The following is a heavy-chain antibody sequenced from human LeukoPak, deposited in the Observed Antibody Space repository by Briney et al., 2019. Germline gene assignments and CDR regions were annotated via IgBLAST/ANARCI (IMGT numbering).Heavy chain of an antibody. CDR1: GGSISSGSYY. V-gene: IGHV4-61*01. Sequence: SETLSLTCTVSGGSISSGSYYWGWVRQPPGKGLEWIGFVYYTGSTNYSPSLKSRVTISVDTSKNQFSLKLRSVTAADTAVYYCARISSSNWYNERGAFDVWGQGTMVTVSS. J-gene: IGHJ3*01. D-gene: IGHD6-13*01. CDR3: ARISSSNWYNERGAFDV. CDR2: VYYTGST.